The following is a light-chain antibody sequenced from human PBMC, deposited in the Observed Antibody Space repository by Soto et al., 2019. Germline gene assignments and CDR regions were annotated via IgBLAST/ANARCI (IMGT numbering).Light chain of an antibody. CDR3: QQYGSSPGT. Sequence: EIVLTQSPGTLSLSPGERATLSCRASKRINSAYLAWYQQRPGQAPRLLIYGASSRATGSTDRFRGSESETDFTITISRLEPEDFAVYYCQQYGSSPGTFGQGTKLEIK. CDR1: KRINSAY. V-gene: IGKV3-20*01. J-gene: IGKJ2*01. CDR2: GAS.